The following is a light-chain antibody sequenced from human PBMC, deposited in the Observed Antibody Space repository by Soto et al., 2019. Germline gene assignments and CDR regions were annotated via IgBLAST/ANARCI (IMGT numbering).Light chain of an antibody. Sequence: QSALTQPPSASGSPGQSVAISCSGTSGDVGGYNYVSWYQQHPGKAPKLIIYEVNKRPSGVPDRFSGSKSGNTASLTVSGLQAEDEADYYCSSHAASGVFGGGTKLTVL. V-gene: IGLV2-8*01. J-gene: IGLJ3*02. CDR1: SGDVGGYNY. CDR3: SSHAASGV. CDR2: EVN.